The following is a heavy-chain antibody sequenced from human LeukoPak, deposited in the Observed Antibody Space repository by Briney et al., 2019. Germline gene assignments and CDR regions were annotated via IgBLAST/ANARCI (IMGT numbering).Heavy chain of an antibody. CDR3: VRHVTTGFNLFEY. CDR2: FYFSGTS. D-gene: IGHD5-24*01. CDR1: GASISDYY. Sequence: SETLSLTCSVSGASISDYYWSWVRQSPGKGLEWIGYFYFSGTSTFNPSLQSRVTMSVDASKNQFSLKLTSVTAADTAVYYCVRHVTTGFNLFEYWGQGTLVTVSS. J-gene: IGHJ4*02. V-gene: IGHV4-59*08.